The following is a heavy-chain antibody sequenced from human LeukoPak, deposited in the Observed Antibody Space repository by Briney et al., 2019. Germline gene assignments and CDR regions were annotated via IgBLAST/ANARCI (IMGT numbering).Heavy chain of an antibody. CDR3: ARELGVGVIGDAFDI. Sequence: GGSLRLSCAVSGFTLGSYWMHWVRQAPGQGLAWVSRVNTDGSSTTYAESVKGRFAISKDNAKNALYLQMNGLRAEDTAVYYCARELGVGVIGDAFDIWGQGTVVTVSS. V-gene: IGHV3-74*01. D-gene: IGHD3-22*01. CDR2: VNTDGSST. J-gene: IGHJ3*02. CDR1: GFTLGSYW.